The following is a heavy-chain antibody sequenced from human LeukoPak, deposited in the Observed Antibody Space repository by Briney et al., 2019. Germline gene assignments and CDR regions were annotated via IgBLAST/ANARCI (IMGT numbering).Heavy chain of an antibody. CDR2: INGNGGST. CDR3: AKGGTYSGSYPEPSYFDY. CDR1: GFTFSSYC. V-gene: IGHV3-23*01. Sequence: GGSVRLSCAASGFTFSSYCMNWVRQAPGKGLEWVAAINGNGGSTYYADSVQGGVTISRDNSKNTLYLQMNSLRAEDTAVYYCAKGGTYSGSYPEPSYFDYWGQGTLVTVSS. J-gene: IGHJ4*02. D-gene: IGHD1-26*01.